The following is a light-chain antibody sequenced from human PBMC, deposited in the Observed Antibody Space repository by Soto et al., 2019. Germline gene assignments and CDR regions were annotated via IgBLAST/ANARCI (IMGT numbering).Light chain of an antibody. CDR2: QDN. J-gene: IGLJ1*01. V-gene: IGLV3-1*01. CDR3: QAWDNSTPV. Sequence: SYELTQPPSVSVSPGQTAGITCSGAKLGSKYVSWYQQKPGQSPVLVIYQDNSRPSGIPERFSGSNSGNTATLTISGTQAMDEADYYCQAWDNSTPVFRTGTKVTVL. CDR1: KLGSKY.